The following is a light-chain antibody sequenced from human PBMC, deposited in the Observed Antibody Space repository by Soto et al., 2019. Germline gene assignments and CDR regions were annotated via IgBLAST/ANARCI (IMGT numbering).Light chain of an antibody. V-gene: IGKV1-39*01. CDR1: QSISSY. J-gene: IGKJ4*01. Sequence: SPSYLTASETDRVTIACRASQSISSYLNWYQQKPGKAPKLLIYAASSLQSGVPSRFSGSGSGTDFTLTISSLQPEDFATYYCQQCYSTPSNFGGGTKVDI. CDR2: AAS. CDR3: QQCYSTPSN.